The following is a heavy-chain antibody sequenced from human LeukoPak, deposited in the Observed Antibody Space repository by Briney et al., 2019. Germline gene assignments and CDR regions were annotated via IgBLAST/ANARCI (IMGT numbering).Heavy chain of an antibody. V-gene: IGHV5-51*01. CDR2: IYPGDSDT. CDR1: GCSFTSYW. D-gene: IGHD6-13*01. J-gene: IGHJ4*02. CDR3: ARQAGLFRKYSSSWSLDY. Sequence: PGGSLEISLKGSGCSFTSYWIGWGRPMPGKGVEGMGIIYPGDSDTRYSPSFQGQVTISADKSISTAYLQWSSLKASDTAMYYCARQAGLFRKYSSSWSLDYWGQGTLVTVSS.